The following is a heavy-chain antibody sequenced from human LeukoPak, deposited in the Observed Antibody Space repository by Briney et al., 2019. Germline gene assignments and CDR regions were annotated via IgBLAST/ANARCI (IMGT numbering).Heavy chain of an antibody. CDR1: GGTFSSYA. V-gene: IGHV1-2*02. Sequence: GASVKVSCKASGGTFSSYAISWVRQAPGQGLEWMGWIHPNSGGTFYAQKFQGRVTMTRDTSITTAYMELNRLTYDDTAMYYCARTPLKAASSPGNWFDPWGQGTLLTVSS. CDR2: IHPNSGGT. J-gene: IGHJ5*02. D-gene: IGHD2-15*01. CDR3: ARTPLKAASSPGNWFDP.